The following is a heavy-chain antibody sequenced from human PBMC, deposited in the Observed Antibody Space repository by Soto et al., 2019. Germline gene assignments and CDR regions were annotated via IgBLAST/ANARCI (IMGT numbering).Heavy chain of an antibody. J-gene: IGHJ4*02. CDR3: ARVLYCRARICYSPFDN. V-gene: IGHV3-72*01. D-gene: IGHD2-15*01. Sequence: GGSLRLSCAASGFTFSDHYMDWVRQAPGKGLERVSRTRNKANSYTTEYTESVKGRFTISRDESMNSLYLQMNSLKTEDTAVYYCARVLYCRARICYSPFDNWGQGTLVTVSS. CDR2: TRNKANSYTT. CDR1: GFTFSDHY.